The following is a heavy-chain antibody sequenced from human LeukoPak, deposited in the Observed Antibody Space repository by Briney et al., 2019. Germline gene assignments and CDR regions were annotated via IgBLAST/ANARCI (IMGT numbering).Heavy chain of an antibody. CDR2: IYYSGST. J-gene: IGHJ4*02. V-gene: IGHV4-39*01. CDR1: GGSISSSSYY. CDR3: ARLVGATVNFDY. D-gene: IGHD1-26*01. Sequence: SEALSLTCTVSGGSISSSSYYWGWIRQPPGKGLEWIGSIYYSGSTYYNPSLKSRVTISVDTSKNQFSLKLSSVTAADTAVYYCARLVGATVNFDYWGQGTLVTVSS.